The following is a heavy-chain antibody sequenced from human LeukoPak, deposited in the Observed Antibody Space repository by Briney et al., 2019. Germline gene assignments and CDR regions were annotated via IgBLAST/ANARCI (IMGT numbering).Heavy chain of an antibody. CDR2: IYYSGST. J-gene: IGHJ5*02. Sequence: SETLSLTCTVSGGSISSSSYYWGWIRQPPGKGLEWIGSIYYSGSTYYNPSLKSRVTISVDTSKNQFSLKLSSVTAADTAVYYCARPLIGYCSGGSCYTNWFDPWGQGTLVTVSS. CDR1: GGSISSSSYY. V-gene: IGHV4-39*01. D-gene: IGHD2-15*01. CDR3: ARPLIGYCSGGSCYTNWFDP.